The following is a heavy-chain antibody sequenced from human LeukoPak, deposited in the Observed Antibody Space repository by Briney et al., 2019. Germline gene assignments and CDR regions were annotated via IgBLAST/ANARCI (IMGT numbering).Heavy chain of an antibody. J-gene: IGHJ4*02. CDR3: ARDRGIYGDYDTSFDY. CDR2: TYYRSKWYN. Sequence: SQTLSLTCAISGDSFSSNSAAWNWIRQSPSRGLEWLGRTYYRSKWYNDYAVSVKSRITINPDTSKNQFSLQLNSVTPEDTAVYYCARDRGIYGDYDTSFDYWGQGTLVTVSS. V-gene: IGHV6-1*01. D-gene: IGHD4-17*01. CDR1: GDSFSSNSAA.